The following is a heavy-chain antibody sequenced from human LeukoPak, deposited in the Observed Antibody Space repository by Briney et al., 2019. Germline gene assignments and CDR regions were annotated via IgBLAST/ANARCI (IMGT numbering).Heavy chain of an antibody. CDR1: GYTFTSYG. CDR3: AKGRIVVVPAATYYYGMDV. CDR2: ISAYNGNT. V-gene: IGHV1-18*01. J-gene: IGHJ6*02. D-gene: IGHD2-2*01. Sequence: GASVKVSCKASGYTFTSYGISWVRQAPGQGLEWMGWISAYNGNTNYAQKLQGRVTMTTDTSTSTAYMELRSLRSDDTAVYYCAKGRIVVVPAATYYYGMDVWGQGTTVTVSS.